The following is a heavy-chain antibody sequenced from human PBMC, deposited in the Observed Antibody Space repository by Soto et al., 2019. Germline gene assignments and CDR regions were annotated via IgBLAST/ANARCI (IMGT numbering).Heavy chain of an antibody. D-gene: IGHD2-8*01. J-gene: IGHJ3*02. CDR2: IWYDGSNK. CDR3: ARLGMVYAMRHAFDI. Sequence: QVQLVESGGGVVQPGRSLRLSCAASGFTFSSYGMHWVRQAPGKGLEWVAVIWYDGSNKYYADSVKGRFTISRDNSKNTLYLLMNSLRAEDTAVYYCARLGMVYAMRHAFDIWGQGPMVTVSS. V-gene: IGHV3-33*01. CDR1: GFTFSSYG.